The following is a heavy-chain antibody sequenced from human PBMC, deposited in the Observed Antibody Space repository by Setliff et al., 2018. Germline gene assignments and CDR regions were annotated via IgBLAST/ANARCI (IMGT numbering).Heavy chain of an antibody. J-gene: IGHJ3*02. D-gene: IGHD4-4*01. Sequence: SETLSLTCTVSGGSVSSGSYFWGWIRQPPGKGLEWIGYIHYSGSTSNNPSLKSRVTMSVDTSKNQFSLKLSSVTAADTAMYYCVREYDGNYGFDIWGPGTMVTVSS. CDR3: VREYDGNYGFDI. CDR2: IHYSGST. V-gene: IGHV4-61*01. CDR1: GGSVSSGSYF.